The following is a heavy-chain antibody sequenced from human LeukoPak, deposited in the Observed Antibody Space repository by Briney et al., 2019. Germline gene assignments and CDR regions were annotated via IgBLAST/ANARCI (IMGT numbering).Heavy chain of an antibody. Sequence: GESLRLSCTGSGFTFGDYAMTWVRQAPGKGLEWVGVARSKAYGGTTESTASLKGRFTISRDDSKSIAYLQMNSLKTEDTAVYYCNRWVKESRYLGWPPGYWGQGTLVTVSS. V-gene: IGHV3-49*04. D-gene: IGHD3-3*01. CDR3: NRWVKESRYLGWPPGY. CDR2: ARSKAYGGTT. CDR1: GFTFGDYA. J-gene: IGHJ4*02.